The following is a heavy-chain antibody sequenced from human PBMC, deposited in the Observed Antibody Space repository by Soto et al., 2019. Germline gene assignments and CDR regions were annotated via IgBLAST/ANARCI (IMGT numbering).Heavy chain of an antibody. Sequence: SLTCAVSSGSISSSNWWSWVRQPPGKGLEWIGEIYHSGSTNYNPSLKSRVTISVDKSKNQFSLKLSSVTAADTAVYYCARTVLGAAGRPTNWFDPWGQGTLVTVS. CDR3: ARTVLGAAGRPTNWFDP. V-gene: IGHV4-4*02. D-gene: IGHD6-13*01. CDR1: SGSISSSNW. J-gene: IGHJ5*02. CDR2: IYHSGST.